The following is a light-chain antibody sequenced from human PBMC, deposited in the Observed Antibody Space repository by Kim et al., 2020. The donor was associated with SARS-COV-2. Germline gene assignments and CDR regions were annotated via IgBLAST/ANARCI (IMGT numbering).Light chain of an antibody. CDR3: AAWDNSLSVHYV. V-gene: IGLV1-47*01. Sequence: QRVNFSCSRSSANLGSNYVDCYQQLPGAAPKLLIYENYQRPSGVPDRFSGSKSGTSASLAISGLRSEDEADYYCAAWDNSLSVHYVFGTGTKVTVL. J-gene: IGLJ1*01. CDR1: SANLGSNY. CDR2: ENY.